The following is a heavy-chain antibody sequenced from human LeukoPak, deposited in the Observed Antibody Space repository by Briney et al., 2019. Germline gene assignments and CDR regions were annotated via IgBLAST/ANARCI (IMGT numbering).Heavy chain of an antibody. D-gene: IGHD3-22*01. J-gene: IGHJ4*02. CDR1: GYTFDGYY. Sequence: ASVKVPCKTSGYTFDGYYIHWLRQAPGQGLEWVGGINLDSGVTDSTENFQGRVTMTSDTSITTVYMELTRLRSDDTAVYYRATGGHLTSNHYYVPPDFWGQGTLVSVSS. CDR2: INLDSGVT. V-gene: IGHV1-2*02. CDR3: ATGGHLTSNHYYVPPDF.